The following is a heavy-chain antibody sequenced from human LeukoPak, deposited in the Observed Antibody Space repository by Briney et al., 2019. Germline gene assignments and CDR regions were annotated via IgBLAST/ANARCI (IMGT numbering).Heavy chain of an antibody. Sequence: RGTLRLSCAASGFTFSTYGMSWVRQAPGKGLEWVSAISHSGTTTYYADSVKGRFTISRDNYKNTLYLQMDSLRAEDTAVYYCAKVAPPYCSGASCFYFDYWGQGTLVTVSS. D-gene: IGHD2-15*01. CDR2: ISHSGTTT. J-gene: IGHJ4*02. V-gene: IGHV3-23*01. CDR1: GFTFSTYG. CDR3: AKVAPPYCSGASCFYFDY.